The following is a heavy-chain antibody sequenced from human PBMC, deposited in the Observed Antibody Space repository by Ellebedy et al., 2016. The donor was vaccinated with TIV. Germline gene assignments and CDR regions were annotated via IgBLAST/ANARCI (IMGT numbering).Heavy chain of an antibody. D-gene: IGHD2-8*01. V-gene: IGHV3-48*04. CDR1: GFTFSSNS. CDR3: ARVTDGLGGAFDI. Sequence: PGGSLRLSCAASGFTFSSNSMNWVRQAPGKGLEWVSYIGSNSRTIYYADSVKGRFTISRDNSKNSLYLQMNSLRAEDTAVYYCARVTDGLGGAFDIWGQGTMVTVSS. J-gene: IGHJ3*02. CDR2: IGSNSRTI.